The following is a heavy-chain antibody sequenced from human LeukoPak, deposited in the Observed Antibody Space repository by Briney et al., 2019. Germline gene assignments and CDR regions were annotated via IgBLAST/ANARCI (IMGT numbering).Heavy chain of an antibody. CDR2: ISAYNGNT. V-gene: IGHV1-18*04. CDR1: GYTFTSYG. CDR3: ARGGRRTKDRDAFDI. J-gene: IGHJ3*02. D-gene: IGHD6-25*01. Sequence: ASVKVSCKASGYTFTSYGISWVRQAPGQGIEWMGWISAYNGNTNYAQKLQGRVTMTTDTSTSTAYMELRSLRSDDTAVYYCARGGRRTKDRDAFDIWGQGTMVTVSS.